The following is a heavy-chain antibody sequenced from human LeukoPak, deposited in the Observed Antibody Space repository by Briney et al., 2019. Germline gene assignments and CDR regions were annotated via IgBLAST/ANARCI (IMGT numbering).Heavy chain of an antibody. V-gene: IGHV3-30*02. J-gene: IGHJ5*02. CDR3: ANSPPLP. CDR1: GFTFSSHG. CDR2: IRYDGGDK. Sequence: QSGGSLRLSCVASGFTFSSHGMFWVRQAPGKGLEWVAFIRYDGGDKYYADSVKGRFTISRDNSKNTLYLQMSSLRVEDTAVYYCANSPPLPWGQGTLVTVSS.